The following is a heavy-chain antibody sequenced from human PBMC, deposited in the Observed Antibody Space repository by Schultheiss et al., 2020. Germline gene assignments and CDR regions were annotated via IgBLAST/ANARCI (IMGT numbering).Heavy chain of an antibody. CDR3: AKEARLVTTFDY. V-gene: IGHV3-30*02. Sequence: GGSLRLSCAASGFTFSSYGMHWVRQAPGKGLEWVAVIWYDGSNKYYADSVKGRFTISRDNSKNTLYLQMNSLRAEDTAVYYCAKEARLVTTFDYWGQGTLVTVYS. CDR2: IWYDGSNK. D-gene: IGHD1-14*01. J-gene: IGHJ4*02. CDR1: GFTFSSYG.